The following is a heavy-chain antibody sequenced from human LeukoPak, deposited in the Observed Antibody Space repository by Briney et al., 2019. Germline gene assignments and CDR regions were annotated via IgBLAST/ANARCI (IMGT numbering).Heavy chain of an antibody. J-gene: IGHJ4*02. Sequence: SQTLSLTGTVSGGSITSGTYYWSWIRQPPGKGLEWIGYIYHIGSTYYNPSLKSRVTISVDRSQNQFSLRLTSVTAADTAVYYCARWQTGKGFDYWGQGTLVTVSS. CDR2: IYHIGST. CDR1: GGSITSGTYY. V-gene: IGHV4-30-2*01. CDR3: ARWQTGKGFDY.